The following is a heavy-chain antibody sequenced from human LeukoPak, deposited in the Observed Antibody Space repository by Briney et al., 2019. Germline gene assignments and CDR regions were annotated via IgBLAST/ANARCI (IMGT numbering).Heavy chain of an antibody. CDR2: ISSSSSYM. Sequence: GGSLRLSCAASGFTFSSYSMNWVRLAPGKGLEWVSSISSSSSYMYYADSVKGRFTISRDNANNSLYLQMNSLRAEDTAVYYCARVHSGSYQYYYYYYMDVWGKGTTVTVSS. J-gene: IGHJ6*03. D-gene: IGHD1-26*01. CDR1: GFTFSSYS. CDR3: ARVHSGSYQYYYYYYMDV. V-gene: IGHV3-21*01.